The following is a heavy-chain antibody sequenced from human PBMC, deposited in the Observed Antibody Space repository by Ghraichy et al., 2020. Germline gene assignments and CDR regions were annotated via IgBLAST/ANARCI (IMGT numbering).Heavy chain of an antibody. CDR2: IYYSGST. Sequence: SETLSLTCTVSGGSISSYYWSWIRQPPGKGLEWIGYIYYSGSTNYNPSLKSRVTISVDTYKNQFSLKLSSVTAADTAVYFCARHFTGTYSNAQDGMDVWGQGTTVTVSS. V-gene: IGHV4-59*08. CDR3: ARHFTGTYSNAQDGMDV. CDR1: GGSISSYY. J-gene: IGHJ6*02. D-gene: IGHD4-11*01.